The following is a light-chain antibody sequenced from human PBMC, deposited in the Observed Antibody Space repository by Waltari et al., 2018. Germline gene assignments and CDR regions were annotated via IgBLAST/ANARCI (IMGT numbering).Light chain of an antibody. J-gene: IGLJ3*02. Sequence: QSALTQAASVSGSPGQTITISCSGSMNDIGSYDFVSWFRQHPGKAPTLLLYDVRNRPWGISNRFPGSKSGYTASLTISGLQAEDEADYYCSSYTTSSTWVFGGGTRVTVL. CDR2: DVR. V-gene: IGLV2-14*03. CDR1: MNDIGSYDF. CDR3: SSYTTSSTWV.